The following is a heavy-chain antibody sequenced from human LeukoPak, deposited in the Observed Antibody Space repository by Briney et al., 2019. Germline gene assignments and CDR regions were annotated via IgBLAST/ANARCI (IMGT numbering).Heavy chain of an antibody. J-gene: IGHJ4*02. CDR2: YDPEDGET. V-gene: IGHV1-24*01. CDR1: GHTLAELP. D-gene: IGHD5-18*01. Sequence: ASVKVSCKVSGHTLAELPMSWVRQAPGKGLEWMGGYDPEDGETMYPQRFQGRVTMTEDTSTDIAYMELTSLTSEDTAVYYCATDLSGYSNGYALDSWGQGTLVTVSS. CDR3: ATDLSGYSNGYALDS.